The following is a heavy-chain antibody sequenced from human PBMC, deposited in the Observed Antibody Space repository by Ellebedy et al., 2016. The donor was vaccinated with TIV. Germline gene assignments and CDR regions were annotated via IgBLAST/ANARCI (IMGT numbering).Heavy chain of an antibody. CDR3: ARVGVYSGSYFEGCFDY. CDR1: GYTFTGYY. CDR2: INPNSGGT. Sequence: ASVKVSCXASGYTFTGYYMHWVRQAPGQGLEWMGWINPNSGGTNYAQKLQGRVTMTTDTSTSTAYMELSSLRSEDTAVYYCARVGVYSGSYFEGCFDYWGQGTLVTVSS. V-gene: IGHV1-2*02. D-gene: IGHD1-26*01. J-gene: IGHJ4*02.